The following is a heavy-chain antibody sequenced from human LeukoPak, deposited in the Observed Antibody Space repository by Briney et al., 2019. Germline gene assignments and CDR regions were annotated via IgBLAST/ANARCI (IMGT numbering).Heavy chain of an antibody. CDR3: ARIGSSGWPNFDY. V-gene: IGHV4-59*01. D-gene: IGHD6-19*01. CDR1: GGSISSYY. CDR2: IYYSGST. Sequence: SETLSLTCTVSGGSISSYYWSWIRQPPGKGLEWIGYIYYSGSTNYNSSLKSRVTISVDTSKNQFSLKLSSVTAADTAVYYCARIGSSGWPNFDYWGQGTLVTVSS. J-gene: IGHJ4*02.